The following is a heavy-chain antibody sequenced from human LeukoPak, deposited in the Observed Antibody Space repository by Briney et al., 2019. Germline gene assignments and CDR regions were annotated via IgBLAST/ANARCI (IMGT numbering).Heavy chain of an antibody. CDR1: GFTFSSYA. Sequence: GRSLRLSCAASGFTFSSYAMHWVRQAPGKGLEWVAVISYDGSNKYYADSVKGRLTISRDNSKNTLYLQMNSLRAEDTAVYYCARDIIAVAGRGCDYWGQGTLVTVSS. D-gene: IGHD6-19*01. J-gene: IGHJ4*02. CDR3: ARDIIAVAGRGCDY. V-gene: IGHV3-30-3*01. CDR2: ISYDGSNK.